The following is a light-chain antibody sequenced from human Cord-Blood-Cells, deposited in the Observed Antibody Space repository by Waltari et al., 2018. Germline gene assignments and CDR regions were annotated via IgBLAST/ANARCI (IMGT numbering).Light chain of an antibody. V-gene: IGKV1-39*01. CDR2: AAS. CDR3: QQSYSTPIT. J-gene: IGKJ5*01. Sequence: RVTITCRASQSISSYLNWYQQKPGKAPKLLIYAASSLQSGVPSRFSGSGSGTDFTLTISSLQPEDFATYYCQQSYSTPITFGRGTRLEIK. CDR1: QSISSY.